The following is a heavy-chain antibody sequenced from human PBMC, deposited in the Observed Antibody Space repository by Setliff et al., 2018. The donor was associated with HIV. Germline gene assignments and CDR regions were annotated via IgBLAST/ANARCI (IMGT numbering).Heavy chain of an antibody. Sequence: TGGSLRLSCAASGFTFSSYWVHWVRQAPGKGLVWVSRLNSDGSSKSYADAVKGRFTISRDNAKNTLYLQMNSLRPEDTAVYYCARSGGDCSGISCYSLWFDPWGHGTLVTVSS. J-gene: IGHJ5*02. CDR1: GFTFSSYW. CDR3: ARSGGDCSGISCYSLWFDP. D-gene: IGHD2-15*01. V-gene: IGHV3-74*01. CDR2: LNSDGSSK.